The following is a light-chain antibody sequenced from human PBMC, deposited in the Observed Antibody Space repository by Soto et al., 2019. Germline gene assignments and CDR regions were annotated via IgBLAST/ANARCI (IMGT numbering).Light chain of an antibody. CDR1: QSVSSN. Sequence: EIVLTQSPGTLSLSPGERATLSCRASQSVSSNLAWYQQKPCQAPRLLIYRTSTRATGIPDRFSGGGSGTDFTLTISRLAPEDFAVYYCQQYGTSPQTFGQGTKVDIK. J-gene: IGKJ1*01. V-gene: IGKV3-20*01. CDR3: QQYGTSPQT. CDR2: RTS.